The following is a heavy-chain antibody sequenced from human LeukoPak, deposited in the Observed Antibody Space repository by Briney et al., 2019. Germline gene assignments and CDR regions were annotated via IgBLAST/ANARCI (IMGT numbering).Heavy chain of an antibody. CDR3: ARGGIAVAGPYYYYYMDV. D-gene: IGHD6-19*01. J-gene: IGHJ6*03. CDR2: ISSSSGYI. CDR1: GFTFSSYA. V-gene: IGHV3-21*01. Sequence: GGSRRLSCAASGFTFSSYAMHWVRQAPGKGLEWVSSISSSSGYIYYADSVKGRFTISRDNAKNSLYLQMNSLRAEDTAVFYCARGGIAVAGPYYYYYMDVWGKGTTVTVSS.